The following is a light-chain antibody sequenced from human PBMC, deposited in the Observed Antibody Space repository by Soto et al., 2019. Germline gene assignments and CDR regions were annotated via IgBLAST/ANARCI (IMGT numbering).Light chain of an antibody. CDR3: QVWDSSSDSGV. CDR2: YDS. J-gene: IGLJ1*01. CDR1: NIGSKS. Sequence: SYELTQPPSVSVAPGKTASITCGGNNIGSKSVHCYQQKPGQAPVLVIYYDSDRPSGIPERFSGSNSGNTATLTISRVEVGDEADYYCQVWDSSSDSGVFGTGTKLTVL. V-gene: IGLV3-21*04.